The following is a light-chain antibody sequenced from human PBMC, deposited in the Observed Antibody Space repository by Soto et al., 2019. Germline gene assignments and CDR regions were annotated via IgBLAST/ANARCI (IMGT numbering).Light chain of an antibody. V-gene: IGKV1-5*03. J-gene: IGKJ1*01. CDR3: QQYNSYPGT. CDR1: QSISSW. CDR2: KAS. Sequence: EIPRTQSPYTPSASVGDPVTVTCRASQSISSWLAWYQQKPGKAPKLLIYKASSLESGVPSRFSGSGSGTEFTLTISSLQPDDFATYYCQQYNSYPGTFGQRTKVDIK.